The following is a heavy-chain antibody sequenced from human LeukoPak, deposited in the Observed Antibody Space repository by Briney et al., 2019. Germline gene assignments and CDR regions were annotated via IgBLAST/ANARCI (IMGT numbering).Heavy chain of an antibody. D-gene: IGHD6-6*01. CDR3: AREEQLVFDS. V-gene: IGHV4-34*01. CDR1: GGSFSGDY. CDR2: INHSGST. Sequence: SETLSLTCAVYGGSFSGDYWSWIRQPPGKGLEWIGEINHSGSTNYNPSLKSRVTISIDTSKNQFSLKLSSVTAADTAVYYCAREEQLVFDSWGQGTLVTISS. J-gene: IGHJ4*02.